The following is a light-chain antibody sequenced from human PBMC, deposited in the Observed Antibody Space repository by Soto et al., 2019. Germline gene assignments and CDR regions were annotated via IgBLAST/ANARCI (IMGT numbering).Light chain of an antibody. CDR3: QSYDTSLSVV. J-gene: IGLJ2*01. CDR1: SSNIGAGYD. Sequence: QLVLTQPPSVSGAPGQRVTISCTGSSSNIGAGYDVHWYQQLPGTAPKLLMYGNSNRPSGVPDRFSGSKSGTSASLAITGLQAEDEAEYYCQSYDTSLSVVFGGGTKLTVL. V-gene: IGLV1-40*01. CDR2: GNS.